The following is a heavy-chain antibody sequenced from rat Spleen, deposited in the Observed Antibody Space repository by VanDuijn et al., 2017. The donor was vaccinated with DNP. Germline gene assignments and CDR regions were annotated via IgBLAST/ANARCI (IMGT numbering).Heavy chain of an antibody. CDR3: ARNNYYAMDA. CDR2: INKDSSII. D-gene: IGHD1-10*01. CDR1: GLNFNDYW. Sequence: EVKLVESGGGLVQPGRSLKLSCVVSGLNFNDYWMGWVRQAPGKELEWIGEINKDSSIINYTPSLKDKFTISRDNAQNTLYLQMSKLGSEDTAIYYCARNNYYAMDAWGQGTSVTVSS. J-gene: IGHJ4*01. V-gene: IGHV4-2*01.